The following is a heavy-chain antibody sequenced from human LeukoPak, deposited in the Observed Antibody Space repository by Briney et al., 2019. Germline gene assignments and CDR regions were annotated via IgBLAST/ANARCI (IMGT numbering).Heavy chain of an antibody. V-gene: IGHV1-69*13. D-gene: IGHD4-17*01. CDR3: ARMTTVTTRDFYYYYYGMDV. J-gene: IGHJ6*02. CDR1: GGTFSSYA. CDR2: IIPIFGTA. Sequence: SVKVSCKASGGTFSSYAISWVRQAPGQGLEWMGGIIPIFGTANYAQKFQGRVTITADESTSTAYMELSSLRSEDTAVYYCARMTTVTTRDFYYYYYGMDVWGQGTTVTVSS.